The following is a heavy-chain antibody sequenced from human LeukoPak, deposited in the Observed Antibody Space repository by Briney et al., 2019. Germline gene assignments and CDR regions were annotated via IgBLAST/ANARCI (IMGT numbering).Heavy chain of an antibody. V-gene: IGHV4-39*07. CDR2: INHSGST. CDR3: ARLLQIHYYYYYGMDV. J-gene: IGHJ6*02. Sequence: SETLSLTCTVSGGSISSGGYYWSWIRQPPGKGLEWIGEINHSGSTNYNPSLKSRVTISVDTSKNQFSLKLSSVTAADTAVYYCARLLQIHYYYYYGMDVWGQGTTVTVSS. D-gene: IGHD1-26*01. CDR1: GGSISSGGYY.